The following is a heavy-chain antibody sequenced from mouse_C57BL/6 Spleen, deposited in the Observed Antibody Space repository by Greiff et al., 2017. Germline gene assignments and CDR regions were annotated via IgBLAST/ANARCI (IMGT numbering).Heavy chain of an antibody. CDR1: GYAFSSSW. D-gene: IGHD1-1*01. Sequence: QVQLKESGPELVKPGASVKISCKASGYAFSSSWMNWVKQRPGKGLEWIGRIYPGDGDTNYNGKFKGKATLTADKSSSTAYMQLSSLTSEDSAVYFCAGDYGSSYFYYAMDYWGQGTSVAVSS. J-gene: IGHJ4*01. CDR2: IYPGDGDT. V-gene: IGHV1-82*01. CDR3: AGDYGSSYFYYAMDY.